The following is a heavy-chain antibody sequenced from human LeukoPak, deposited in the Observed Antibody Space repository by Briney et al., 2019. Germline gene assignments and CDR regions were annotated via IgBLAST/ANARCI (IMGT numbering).Heavy chain of an antibody. CDR2: MNPNGGNT. Sequence: ASVKVSCKASGYTFISYDINWVRQATGQGLEWMGWMNPNGGNTGYAQKFQGRVTMTRNTSISTAYMELSSLRSEDTAVYYCARARSIAARRWFDPWGQGTPVTVSS. CDR3: ARARSIAARRWFDP. V-gene: IGHV1-8*01. D-gene: IGHD6-6*01. J-gene: IGHJ5*02. CDR1: GYTFISYD.